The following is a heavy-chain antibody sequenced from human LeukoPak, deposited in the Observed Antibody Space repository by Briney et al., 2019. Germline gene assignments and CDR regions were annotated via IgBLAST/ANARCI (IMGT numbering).Heavy chain of an antibody. D-gene: IGHD3-22*01. J-gene: IGHJ3*02. CDR1: GYTFTGYY. CDR2: INTYNGHT. Sequence: ASVKVSCKASGYTFTGYYMHWVRQAPGQGLEWMGWINTYNGHTNIAQKFQGRVIMTTDTSTTTAYMEVRSLRSDDTAVYFCARTVTMMAADAFDIWGQGTMVTVSP. CDR3: ARTVTMMAADAFDI. V-gene: IGHV1-18*04.